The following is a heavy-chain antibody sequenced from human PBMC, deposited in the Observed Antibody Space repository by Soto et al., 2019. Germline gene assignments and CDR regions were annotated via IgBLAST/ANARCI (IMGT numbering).Heavy chain of an antibody. CDR2: IWYDGSNK. CDR1: GFTFSSYG. CDR3: ARRFSPGFRYYDYGMDV. Sequence: QVQLVESGGGVVQPGRSLRLSCAASGFTFSSYGMHWVRQAPGKGLEWVAVIWYDGSNKYYADSVKGRFTISRDNSKNTLYLQINSLRAEDTAVYYCARRFSPGFRYYDYGMDVWGQGTTVTVSS. J-gene: IGHJ6*02. D-gene: IGHD3-16*01. V-gene: IGHV3-33*01.